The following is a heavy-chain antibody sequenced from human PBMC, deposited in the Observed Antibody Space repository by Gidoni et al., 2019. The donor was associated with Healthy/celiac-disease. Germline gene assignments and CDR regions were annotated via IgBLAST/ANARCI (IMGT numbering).Heavy chain of an antibody. CDR1: GFTVSSYA. Sequence: QVQLVESGGGGVQPGRSLRLYWAASGFTVSSYAMHWVRQAPGKGLGGVAVISYDGSNKYYADSVKGRFTISRDNSKNTLYLQMNSLRAEDTAVYYCARDGHDYGDKFDYWGQGTLVTVSS. CDR2: ISYDGSNK. V-gene: IGHV3-30*04. D-gene: IGHD4-17*01. J-gene: IGHJ4*02. CDR3: ARDGHDYGDKFDY.